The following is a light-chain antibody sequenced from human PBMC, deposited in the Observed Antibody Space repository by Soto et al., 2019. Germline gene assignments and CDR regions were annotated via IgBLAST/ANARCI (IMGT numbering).Light chain of an antibody. V-gene: IGLV1-40*01. Sequence: QSVLTQPPSVSGAPGQRVTISCTGSSSNIGAGYDVYWYQHLPGTAPKLLISGNSNRPSGVPDRFSGSKSGTSASLAITGLQAEDEADYYCQSFDSSLSAWVFGGGTKVTVL. CDR3: QSFDSSLSAWV. CDR2: GNS. J-gene: IGLJ3*02. CDR1: SSNIGAGYD.